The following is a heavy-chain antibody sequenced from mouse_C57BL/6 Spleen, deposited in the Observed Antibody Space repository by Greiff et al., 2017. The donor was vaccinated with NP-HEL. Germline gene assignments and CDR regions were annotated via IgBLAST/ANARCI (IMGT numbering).Heavy chain of an antibody. V-gene: IGHV5-17*01. Sequence: EVQLVESGGGLVKPGGSLKLSCAASGFTFSDYGMHWVRQAPEKGLEWVAYISSGSSTIYYADTVKGRFTISRDNAKNTLFLQMTSLRSEDTAMYYCARPDYYGSSYSEYYFDYWGQGTTLTVSS. CDR1: GFTFSDYG. CDR2: ISSGSSTI. D-gene: IGHD1-1*01. J-gene: IGHJ2*01. CDR3: ARPDYYGSSYSEYYFDY.